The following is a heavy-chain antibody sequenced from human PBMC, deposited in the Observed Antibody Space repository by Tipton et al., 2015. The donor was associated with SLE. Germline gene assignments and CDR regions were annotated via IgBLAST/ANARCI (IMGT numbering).Heavy chain of an antibody. V-gene: IGHV4-59*08. Sequence: GLVKPSETLSLTCAVYGGSFSGYYWSWIRQPPGKGLEWIGYIYYSGSTNYNPSLKSRVTISVDTSKNQFSLKLSSVTAADTAVYYCASPLIVGAIDWYFDLWGRGTLVTVSS. CDR3: ASPLIVGAIDWYFDL. J-gene: IGHJ2*01. CDR2: IYYSGST. D-gene: IGHD1-26*01. CDR1: GGSFSGYY.